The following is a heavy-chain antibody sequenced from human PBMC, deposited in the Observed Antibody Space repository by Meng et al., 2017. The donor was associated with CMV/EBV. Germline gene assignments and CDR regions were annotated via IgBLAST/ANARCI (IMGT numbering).Heavy chain of an antibody. CDR3: ARAGVYCSSTSCHRYYGMDV. CDR1: GGSISSGDYY. CDR2: IYYSGST. D-gene: IGHD2-2*01. Sequence: LRLSCTVSGGSISSGDYYWSWIRQPPGKGLEWIGYIYYSGSTYYNPSLKSRVTISVDTSKNQFSLKLSSVIAADTAVYYCARAGVYCSSTSCHRYYGMDVWGQGTTVTVSS. J-gene: IGHJ6*02. V-gene: IGHV4-30-4*08.